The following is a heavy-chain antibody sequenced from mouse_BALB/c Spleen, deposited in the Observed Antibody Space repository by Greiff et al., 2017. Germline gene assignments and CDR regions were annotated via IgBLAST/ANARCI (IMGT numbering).Heavy chain of an antibody. J-gene: IGHJ4*01. CDR1: GFTFSSYA. CDR3: ARQGADY. CDR2: ISSGGSYT. Sequence: EVQVVESGGGLVKPGGSLKLSCAASGFTFSSYAMSWVRQTPEKRLEWVATISSGGSYTYYPDSVKGRFTISRDNAKNTLYLQMSSLRSEDTAMYYCARQGADYWGQGTSVTVSS. V-gene: IGHV5-9-3*01.